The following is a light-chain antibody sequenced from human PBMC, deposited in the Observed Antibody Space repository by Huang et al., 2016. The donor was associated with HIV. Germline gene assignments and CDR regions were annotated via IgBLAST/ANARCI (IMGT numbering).Light chain of an antibody. J-gene: IGKJ2*03. Sequence: EIVLTQSPGTLSLSPGERATLSCGASQSVSSNYLAWYQQKPGQAPRVLIYGASTRATGVPDRFSGSGSGTDFTLTISRLEPEDFAVYFCQQYGSSPYSFGLGTKLEIK. CDR3: QQYGSSPYS. CDR1: QSVSSNY. V-gene: IGKV3-20*01. CDR2: GAS.